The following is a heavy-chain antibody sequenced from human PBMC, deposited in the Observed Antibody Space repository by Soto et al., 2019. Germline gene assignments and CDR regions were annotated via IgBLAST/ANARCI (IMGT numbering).Heavy chain of an antibody. CDR1: GFTFCDYT. CDR3: AKDLAGNRIAAAGTLFDY. J-gene: IGHJ4*02. D-gene: IGHD6-13*01. CDR2: ISGSGGST. Sequence: PGGSLRLSCAASGFTFCDYTMHLVRQTPGKGLEWVSLISGSGGSTYYADSVKGRFTISRDNSKNTLYLQMNSLRAEDTAVYYCAKDLAGNRIAAAGTLFDYWGQGTLVTVSS. V-gene: IGHV3-23*01.